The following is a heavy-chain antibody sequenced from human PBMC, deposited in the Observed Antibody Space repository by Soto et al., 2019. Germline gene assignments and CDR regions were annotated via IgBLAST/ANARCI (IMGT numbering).Heavy chain of an antibody. Sequence: PSETLSLTCTVSGGSISSSSYYWGWIRQPPGKGLEWIGSIYYSGSTYYNPSLKSRVTISVDTSKNQFSLKLSSVTAADTAVYYCARGLRSWYGEGWYYGMDVWGQGTTVTVSS. J-gene: IGHJ6*02. D-gene: IGHD6-13*01. CDR2: IYYSGST. CDR1: GGSISSSSYY. CDR3: ARGLRSWYGEGWYYGMDV. V-gene: IGHV4-39*01.